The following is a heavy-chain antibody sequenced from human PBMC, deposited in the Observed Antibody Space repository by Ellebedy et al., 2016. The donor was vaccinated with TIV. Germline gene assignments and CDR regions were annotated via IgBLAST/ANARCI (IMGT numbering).Heavy chain of an antibody. CDR1: GDSITRDDSY. J-gene: IGHJ4*02. Sequence: MPSETLSLTCTVSGDSITRDDSYWGWIRLRPGKGLEWIGYMYHSGSTNYNPSLKSRVTIAADTSKNQFSLKLSSVTAADTAVYYCATAPGDYFDYWGQGTLVTVSS. CDR2: MYHSGST. CDR3: ATAPGDYFDY. V-gene: IGHV4-31*03. D-gene: IGHD4-17*01.